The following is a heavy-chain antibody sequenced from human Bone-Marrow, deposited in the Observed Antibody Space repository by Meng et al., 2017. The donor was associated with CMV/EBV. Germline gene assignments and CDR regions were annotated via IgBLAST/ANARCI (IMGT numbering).Heavy chain of an antibody. Sequence: SETLSLTCAVYGGSFSGYYWSWIRQPPGKGLEWIGSIYYSGSTYYNPSLKSRVTISVDTSKNQFSLKLSSVSAADTAVYYCASRSSRLTGQYNWFDPWGQGTLVTVSS. J-gene: IGHJ5*02. V-gene: IGHV4-34*01. CDR2: IYYSGST. D-gene: IGHD6-13*01. CDR1: GGSFSGYY. CDR3: ASRSSRLTGQYNWFDP.